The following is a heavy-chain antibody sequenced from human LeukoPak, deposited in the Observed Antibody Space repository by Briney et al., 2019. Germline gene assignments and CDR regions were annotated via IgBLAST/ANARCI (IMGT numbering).Heavy chain of an antibody. J-gene: IGHJ4*02. D-gene: IGHD2-15*01. Sequence: PGGSLRLSCAASGFTFSSYWMHWVRQAPGKGLVWVSRINSDGSSTSYADSVKGRFTISRDNAKNTLYLQMNSLRAEDTAVYYCASVAIPGVFYFDYWGQGTLVTVSS. CDR3: ASVAIPGVFYFDY. CDR1: GFTFSSYW. CDR2: INSDGSST. V-gene: IGHV3-74*01.